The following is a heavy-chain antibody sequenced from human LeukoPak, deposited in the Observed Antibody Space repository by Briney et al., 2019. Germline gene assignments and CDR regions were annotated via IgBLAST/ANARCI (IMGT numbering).Heavy chain of an antibody. V-gene: IGHV1-18*01. CDR1: GYTLTSYG. CDR2: ISGYNGNT. Sequence: ASVKVSCKASGYTLTSYGISWVRQAPGQGLEWMGWISGYNGNTNYAQKLQGRVTMTTDTSTSTAYMELRSLRSDDTAVYYCARDRTSMVTSWASDPSDYWGQGTLVTVSS. CDR3: ARDRTSMVTSWASDPSDY. J-gene: IGHJ4*02. D-gene: IGHD5-18*01.